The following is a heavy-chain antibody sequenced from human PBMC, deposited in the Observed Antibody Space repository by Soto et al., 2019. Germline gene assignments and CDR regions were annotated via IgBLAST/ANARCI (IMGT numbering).Heavy chain of an antibody. CDR2: ITPFVDTS. V-gene: IGHV1-69*06. Sequence: QVRLVQSGAEVKKPGSSVKVSCKVSGGTFSKYSLSWVRQTPGQGLEWMGGITPFVDTSNYAQRFLGRVTITADKSTNTAFLEVSGLKSEDTALYFCASTSYCNGSSCYSRHYYSMDVWGQGTTVTVSS. J-gene: IGHJ6*02. CDR3: ASTSYCNGSSCYSRHYYSMDV. D-gene: IGHD2-2*01. CDR1: GGTFSKYS.